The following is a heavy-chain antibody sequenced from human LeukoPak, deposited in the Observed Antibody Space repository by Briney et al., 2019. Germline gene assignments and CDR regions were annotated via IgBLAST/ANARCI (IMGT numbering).Heavy chain of an antibody. Sequence: SETLSLTCSVSYGSISSFYWSWIGRPAGRGVEWIGRIYTSGSTNYNPSLQSRFTMSVDTSKNQFSLKLSSVTAADTAMYFCARDSVSRGFDYWGQGTLVTVSS. CDR3: ARDSVSRGFDY. CDR1: YGSISSFY. CDR2: IYTSGST. V-gene: IGHV4-4*07. J-gene: IGHJ4*02. D-gene: IGHD3-10*01.